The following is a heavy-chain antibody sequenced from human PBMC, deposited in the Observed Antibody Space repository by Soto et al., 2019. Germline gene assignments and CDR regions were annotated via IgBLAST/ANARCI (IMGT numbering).Heavy chain of an antibody. J-gene: IGHJ6*03. D-gene: IGHD4-17*01. CDR2: ISAYNGNT. V-gene: IGHV1-18*01. CDR1: GYTFTSYG. CDR3: ARDWVESTVFSYYYYSGV. Sequence: ASVKVSCKASGYTFTSYGISWVRQAPGQGLEWMGWISAYNGNTNYAQELQGRVTMTTDTSTSTAYMELRSLRSVDTAVYYCARDWVESTVFSYYYYSGVWGKGTT.